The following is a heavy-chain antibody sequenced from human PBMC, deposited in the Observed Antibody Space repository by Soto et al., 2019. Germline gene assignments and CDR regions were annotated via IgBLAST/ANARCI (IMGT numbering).Heavy chain of an antibody. D-gene: IGHD6-13*01. CDR3: AASPERSSSWFHYYYYLDV. J-gene: IGHJ6*03. V-gene: IGHV3-21*01. CDR1: GFTFSRYS. Sequence: GGSLRLSCAASGFTFSRYSMNWVRQAPGKGLEWVSCITSSSSYIYYADSVKGRFTISRDNAKNSLYLQMNSLRAEDTAVYYCAASPERSSSWFHYYYYLDVWGKGTTVTVSS. CDR2: ITSSSSYI.